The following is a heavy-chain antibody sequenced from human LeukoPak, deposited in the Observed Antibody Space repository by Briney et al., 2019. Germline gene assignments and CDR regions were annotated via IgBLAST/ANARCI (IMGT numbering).Heavy chain of an antibody. CDR2: FYTSGTI. V-gene: IGHV4-61*02. J-gene: IGHJ5*02. D-gene: IGHD4-17*01. CDR1: CASITSNNYF. Sequence: SETLSLTCSLSCASITSNNYFCTWIRQPAWKGLEYIGRFYTSGTINYNPSLKSRVTISPDTSKNHFSVKLSSVTAADTAVYYCARGVIIPNTTGYFDPWGQGILVTVSS. CDR3: ARGVIIPNTTGYFDP.